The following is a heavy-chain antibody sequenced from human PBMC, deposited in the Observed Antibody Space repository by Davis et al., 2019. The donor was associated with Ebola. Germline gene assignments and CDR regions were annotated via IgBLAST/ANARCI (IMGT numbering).Heavy chain of an antibody. CDR2: IRSKAYGGTT. Sequence: GESLKISCTASGFTFGDYAMSWVRQAPGKGLEWVGFIRSKAYGGTTEYAASVKGRFTISRDNSKNTLYLQMNSLRAEDTAVYYCARVVVVSYYYFDYWGQGTLVTVSS. CDR3: ARVVVVSYYYFDY. CDR1: GFTFGDYA. D-gene: IGHD2-2*01. J-gene: IGHJ4*02. V-gene: IGHV3-49*04.